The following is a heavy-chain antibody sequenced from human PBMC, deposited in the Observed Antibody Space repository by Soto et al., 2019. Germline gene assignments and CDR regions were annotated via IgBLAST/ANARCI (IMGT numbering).Heavy chain of an antibody. CDR3: ARDLSTRDGYNYDAFDI. CDR1: GYTFTVYY. Sequence: LLKVYCKASGYTFTVYYMDWVRQTPGQGLEWMGWINPNSGGTNYAQKFQGWVTMTRDTSISTAYMELSRLRSDDTAVYYCARDLSTRDGYNYDAFDIWGQGTMVTVSS. V-gene: IGHV1-2*04. J-gene: IGHJ3*02. D-gene: IGHD5-12*01. CDR2: INPNSGGT.